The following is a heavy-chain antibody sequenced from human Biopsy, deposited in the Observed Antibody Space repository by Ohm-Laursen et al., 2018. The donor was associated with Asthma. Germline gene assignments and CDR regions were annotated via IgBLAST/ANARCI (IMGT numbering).Heavy chain of an antibody. Sequence: SLRLSCSASGFTFSRYDMHWVRQAPGKGLEWVAVISYDGSNKYYGDSVQGRFTISRDNSKNTLYLQMNSLRAEDTAVYYCASYEVVTSILPLDVWGQGTTVTVSS. V-gene: IGHV3-30*03. CDR2: ISYDGSNK. CDR1: GFTFSRYD. CDR3: ASYEVVTSILPLDV. D-gene: IGHD2-21*02. J-gene: IGHJ6*02.